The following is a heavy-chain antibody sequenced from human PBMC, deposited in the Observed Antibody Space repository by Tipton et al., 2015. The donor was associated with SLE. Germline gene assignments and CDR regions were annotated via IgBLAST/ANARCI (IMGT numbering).Heavy chain of an antibody. CDR3: ARGLNYYDSSGYYPFYYMDV. V-gene: IGHV4-39*07. D-gene: IGHD3-22*01. J-gene: IGHJ6*03. CDR2: INHSGST. Sequence: LRLSCTVSGGSISSSSHYWGWIRQPPGKGLEWIGEINHSGSTNYNPSLKSRVTISVDTSKNQFSLKLSSVTAADTAVYYCARGLNYYDSSGYYPFYYMDVWGKGTTVTVSS. CDR1: GGSISSSSHY.